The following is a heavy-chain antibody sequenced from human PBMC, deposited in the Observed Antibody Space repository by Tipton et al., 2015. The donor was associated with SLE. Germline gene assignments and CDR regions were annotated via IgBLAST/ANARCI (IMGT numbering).Heavy chain of an antibody. D-gene: IGHD4-11*01. J-gene: IGHJ4*02. CDR3: ARDRLGPYFDY. Sequence: GLVKPSETLSLTCTVSGYSISSGYYWGWIRQPPGKGLEWIGSIYHSGSTYYNPSLKSRVTISVDTSKNQFSLKLSSVTAADTAVYYCARDRLGPYFDYWGQGTLVTVSS. CDR1: GYSISSGYY. CDR2: IYHSGST. V-gene: IGHV4-38-2*02.